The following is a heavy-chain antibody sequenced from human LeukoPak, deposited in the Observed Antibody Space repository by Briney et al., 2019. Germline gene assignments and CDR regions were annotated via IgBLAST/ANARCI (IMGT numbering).Heavy chain of an antibody. CDR2: MNPNSGNT. V-gene: IGHV1-8*01. CDR3: ARGGMFGCSGGSCYSYYYGMDV. CDR1: GCTFTSYD. Sequence: GASVKVSCKASGCTFTSYDINWVRQATGQGLEWMGWMNPNSGNTGYAQKFQGRVTMTRNTSISTAYMELSSLRSEDTAVYYCARGGMFGCSGGSCYSYYYGMDVWGQGTTVTVSS. D-gene: IGHD2-15*01. J-gene: IGHJ6*02.